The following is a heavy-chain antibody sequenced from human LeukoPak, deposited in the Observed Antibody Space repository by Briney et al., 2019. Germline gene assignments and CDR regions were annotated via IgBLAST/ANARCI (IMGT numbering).Heavy chain of an antibody. Sequence: EGSLRLSCAASGFTFSSYGMHWVRQAPGKGLEWVAVISYDGSNKYYADSVKGRFTISRDNSKNTLYLQMNSLRAEDTAVYYCARDKQPYDSSGWFDYWGQGTLVTVSS. D-gene: IGHD3-22*01. J-gene: IGHJ4*02. CDR3: ARDKQPYDSSGWFDY. CDR2: ISYDGSNK. CDR1: GFTFSSYG. V-gene: IGHV3-30*03.